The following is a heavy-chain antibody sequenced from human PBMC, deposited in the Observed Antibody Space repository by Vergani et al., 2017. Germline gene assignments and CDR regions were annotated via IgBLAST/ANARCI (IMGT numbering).Heavy chain of an antibody. J-gene: IGHJ4*02. V-gene: IGHV1-8*01. D-gene: IGHD3-22*01. CDR2: MNPNSGNT. CDR1: GYTFTSYD. Sequence: QVQLVQSGAEVKKPGASVKVSCKASGYTFTSYDINWVRQATGQGLEWMGWMNPNSGNTGYAQKFQGRVTMTTDTSTSTAYMELRSLRSDDTAVYYCARVEARDYYDSSGLDYWGQGTLVTVSS. CDR3: ARVEARDYYDSSGLDY.